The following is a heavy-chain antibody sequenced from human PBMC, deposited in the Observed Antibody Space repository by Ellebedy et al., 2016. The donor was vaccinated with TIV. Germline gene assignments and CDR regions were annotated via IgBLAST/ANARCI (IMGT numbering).Heavy chain of an antibody. Sequence: SETLSLTCTVSGGSISSYYWSWIRQPPGKGLEWIGYIYYSGSTNYHPSLKSRVTISVDTSKNQFSLELSSVTAADTAVYYCARHPSGTFGGIIVWGQGTLVTVSS. CDR3: ARHPSGTFGGIIV. CDR2: IYYSGST. V-gene: IGHV4-59*08. D-gene: IGHD3-16*02. CDR1: GGSISSYY. J-gene: IGHJ4*02.